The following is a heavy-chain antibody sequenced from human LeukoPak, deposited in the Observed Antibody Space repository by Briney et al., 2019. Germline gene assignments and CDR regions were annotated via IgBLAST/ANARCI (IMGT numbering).Heavy chain of an antibody. J-gene: IGHJ3*02. V-gene: IGHV1-2*02. Sequence: ASMKVSCKASGYTFTAYYIHWVRQDPGQGLEWMGWINPASGGTSYAQKFQGRVTMTSDTSISTAYMELSRLRSDDTAVYFCARAGGGYSSGWGAFDIWGQGTMVTVSS. D-gene: IGHD5-18*01. CDR1: GYTFTAYY. CDR2: INPASGGT. CDR3: ARAGGGYSSGWGAFDI.